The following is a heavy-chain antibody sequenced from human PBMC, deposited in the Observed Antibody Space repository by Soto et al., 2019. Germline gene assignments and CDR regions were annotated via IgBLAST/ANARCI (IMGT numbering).Heavy chain of an antibody. CDR1: GGTFSSYA. D-gene: IGHD3-22*01. J-gene: IGHJ4*02. V-gene: IGHV1-69*13. CDR2: IIPIFGTA. Sequence: EASVKVSCKASGGTFSSYAISWVRQAPGQGLEWMGGIIPIFGTANYAQKFQGRVTITADESTSTAYMELSSLRSEDTAVYYCARVGYDSSGYYPGTTYYFDYWGQGTLVIVSS. CDR3: ARVGYDSSGYYPGTTYYFDY.